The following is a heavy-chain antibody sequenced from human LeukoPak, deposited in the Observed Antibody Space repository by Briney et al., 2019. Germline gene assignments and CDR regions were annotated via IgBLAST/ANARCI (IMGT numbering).Heavy chain of an antibody. Sequence: GASVKVSCKASGGTFSSYAISWERQAPGQGLEWMGGIIPIFGTANYAQKFQGRVTITADKSTSTAYMELSSLRSGDTAVYYCASVPVDTAMVYYFDYWGQGTLVTVSS. CDR3: ASVPVDTAMVYYFDY. J-gene: IGHJ4*02. V-gene: IGHV1-69*06. CDR1: GGTFSSYA. CDR2: IIPIFGTA. D-gene: IGHD5-18*01.